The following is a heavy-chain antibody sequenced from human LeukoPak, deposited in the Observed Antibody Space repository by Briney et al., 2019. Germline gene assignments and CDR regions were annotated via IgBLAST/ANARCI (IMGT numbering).Heavy chain of an antibody. CDR1: GVSFSGCG. V-gene: IGHV3-7*01. CDR2: GKEDGSQK. D-gene: IGHD2-8*02. CDR3: AKDSRFCTGYACRGDAFAS. Sequence: PGGSLRLSCAASGVSFSGCGMSWGRQSPGTGLGRVANGKEDGSQKYDVDSVRGPFTLSRDNAKNSLFLQTDSLRAEGTAVYYCAKDSRFCTGYACRGDAFASWGQGTMVTLPS. J-gene: IGHJ3*02.